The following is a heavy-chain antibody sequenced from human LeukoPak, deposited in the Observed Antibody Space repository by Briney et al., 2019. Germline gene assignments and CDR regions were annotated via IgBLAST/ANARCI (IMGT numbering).Heavy chain of an antibody. D-gene: IGHD3-10*01. Sequence: SETLSLTCTVSGGSLSGFYWSWIRQPPGKGLEWIGYIYYSGSTNYNPSLESRVTISVDTSKNQFSLKLSSVTAADTAVYHCARGYYYFDYWGQGALVTVSS. J-gene: IGHJ4*02. CDR2: IYYSGST. CDR1: GGSLSGFY. V-gene: IGHV4-59*01. CDR3: ARGYYYFDY.